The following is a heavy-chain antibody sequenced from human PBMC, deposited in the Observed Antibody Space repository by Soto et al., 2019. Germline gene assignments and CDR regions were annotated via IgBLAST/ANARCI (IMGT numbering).Heavy chain of an antibody. J-gene: IGHJ4*02. V-gene: IGHV1-18*01. Sequence: QVHLVQSGAEVKKPGASVKVSRQGSGYAFTTYGITWVRQAPGQGLEWMGWISAHNGNTNYAQKLQGRVTVTRDTSTSTAYMELRSVRYDDTAVYYCARGRYGDYWGQGALVTVSS. CDR3: ARGRYGDY. D-gene: IGHD1-1*01. CDR1: GYAFTTYG. CDR2: ISAHNGNT.